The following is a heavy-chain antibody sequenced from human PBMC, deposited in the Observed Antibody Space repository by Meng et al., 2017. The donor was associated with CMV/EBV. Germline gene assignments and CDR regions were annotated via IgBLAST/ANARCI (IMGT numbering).Heavy chain of an antibody. V-gene: IGHV3-7*01. CDR1: GFTFSSYW. Sequence: LGISCAASGFTFSSYWMSWVRQAPGKGLEWVANIKQDGSEKYYVDSVKGRFTISRDNAKNSLYLQMNSLRAEDTAVYYCASTTGTVNYWGQGTLVTVSS. D-gene: IGHD1-1*01. J-gene: IGHJ4*02. CDR2: IKQDGSEK. CDR3: ASTTGTVNY.